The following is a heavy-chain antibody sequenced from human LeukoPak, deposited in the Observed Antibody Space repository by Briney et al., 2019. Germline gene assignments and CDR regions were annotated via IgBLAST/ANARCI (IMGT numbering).Heavy chain of an antibody. CDR1: AFTFSSYS. J-gene: IGHJ4*02. CDR3: ARVPPSSGWYIFDN. Sequence: PGGSLRLSCAASAFTFSSYSMNWVRQAPGKGLEWVSSISSSGTYIYYADSVKGRFTISRDNAKSSLYLQMNSLRVEDTAEYYCARVPPSSGWYIFDNWGQGTLVTVSS. D-gene: IGHD6-19*01. CDR2: ISSSGTYI. V-gene: IGHV3-21*01.